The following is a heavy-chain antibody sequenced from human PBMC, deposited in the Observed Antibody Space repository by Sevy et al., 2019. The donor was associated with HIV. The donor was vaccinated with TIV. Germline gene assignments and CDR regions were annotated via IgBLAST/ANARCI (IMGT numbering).Heavy chain of an antibody. D-gene: IGHD3-10*01. J-gene: IGHJ4*02. V-gene: IGHV3-23*01. CDR3: ARLITMVRGVTAKQLDY. CDR2: SSGSGGST. CDR1: GFTFSSYA. Sequence: GGSLRLTCAASGFTFSSYAMSWFRQAPGKGLEWVSASSGSGGSTYYAHSVKGRFTISEDTSKNPLYLQMNSLRAEDTAEYYGARLITMVRGVTAKQLDYWGQGTLVTVSS.